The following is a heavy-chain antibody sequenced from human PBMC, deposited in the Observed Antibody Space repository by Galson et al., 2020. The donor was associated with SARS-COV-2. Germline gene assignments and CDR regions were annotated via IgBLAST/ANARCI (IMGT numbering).Heavy chain of an antibody. V-gene: IGHV3-15*01. CDR3: TTPLYYGDHDY. D-gene: IGHD4-17*01. CDR1: GFTFTNAW. CDR2: IKSKTDGGTT. J-gene: IGHJ4*02. Sequence: TWGSLRLSCAASGFTFTNAWMSWVRQAPGQGLEWLGRIKSKTDGGTTDYAAPVKGRFTISRDDSRNTLYLQMNSLKTEDTAIYYCTTPLYYGDHDYWGQGTLVTVSS.